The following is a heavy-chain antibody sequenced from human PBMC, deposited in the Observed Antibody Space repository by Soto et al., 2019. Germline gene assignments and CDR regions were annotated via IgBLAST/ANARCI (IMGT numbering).Heavy chain of an antibody. Sequence: QVRLQESGPGLVKASQTLSLTCTVSGGSISSTTDYWGWVRQPPGKGLEWIGYIYSSGSTYSNPSLKTPVAMSVDTAQNHFSLSLSSVTGADTAVYFCVRGSDFATTSACYRYFDSWAQGALVTVSS. V-gene: IGHV4-30-4*01. CDR3: VRGSDFATTSACYRYFDS. D-gene: IGHD1-26*01. J-gene: IGHJ4*02. CDR1: GGSISSTTDY. CDR2: IYSSGST.